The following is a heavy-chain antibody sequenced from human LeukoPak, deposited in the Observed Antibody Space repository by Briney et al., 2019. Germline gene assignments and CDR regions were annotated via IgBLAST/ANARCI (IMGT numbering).Heavy chain of an antibody. CDR1: GGSISSYY. J-gene: IGHJ5*02. Sequence: PSETPSLTCTVSGGSISSYYWSWIRQPPGKGLEWVGYISYSGSSKYNPSLTSRVTISVDTSKNQFSLELSSVTAADTAVYYCAIRLGGDWFDPWGQGTLVTVSS. V-gene: IGHV4-59*01. CDR3: AIRLGGDWFDP. CDR2: ISYSGSS. D-gene: IGHD3-16*01.